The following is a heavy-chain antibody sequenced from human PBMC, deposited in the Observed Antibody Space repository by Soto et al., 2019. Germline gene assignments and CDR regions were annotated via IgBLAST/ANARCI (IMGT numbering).Heavy chain of an antibody. Sequence: QLVQSGGEVKKPGASVRVSCKASGYAFSFGFSWVRQAPGQGLEWMGWISASDGSTNSAPRFRGRITLTTDTSTNTAYMDLLSLTSDATAVYFCATYYFGSGSYYRFDNWGQGTLVTVSS. J-gene: IGHJ4*02. CDR3: ATYYFGSGSYYRFDN. CDR1: GYAFSFG. CDR2: ISASDGST. V-gene: IGHV1-18*01. D-gene: IGHD3-10*01.